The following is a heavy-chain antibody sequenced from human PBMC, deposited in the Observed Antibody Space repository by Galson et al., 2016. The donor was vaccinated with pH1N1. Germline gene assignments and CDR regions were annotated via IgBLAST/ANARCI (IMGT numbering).Heavy chain of an antibody. Sequence: SLRLSCAGSGFTFSNYWMTWVRQAPGKGLEWVANIKTDGSDKYYVDSVKGRFTISRENAKNSVYLQMNNVRAEDTAVYYCARAPHSSGGYWGQGALVTVSS. CDR1: GFTFSNYW. D-gene: IGHD6-25*01. V-gene: IGHV3-7*01. CDR2: IKTDGSDK. J-gene: IGHJ4*02. CDR3: ARAPHSSGGY.